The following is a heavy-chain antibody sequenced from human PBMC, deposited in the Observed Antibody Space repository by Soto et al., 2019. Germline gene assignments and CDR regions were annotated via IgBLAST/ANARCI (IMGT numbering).Heavy chain of an antibody. V-gene: IGHV1-3*01. D-gene: IGHD7-27*01. CDR2: INAGNGNT. Sequence: ASVKVSCKASGYTFTSYAMHWVRQAPGQRLEWMGWINAGNGNTKYSQKFQGRVTITRDTSASTAYMELSSLRSEDTAVYYCARDHAGDDAFDIWGQGTMVTVSS. J-gene: IGHJ3*02. CDR1: GYTFTSYA. CDR3: ARDHAGDDAFDI.